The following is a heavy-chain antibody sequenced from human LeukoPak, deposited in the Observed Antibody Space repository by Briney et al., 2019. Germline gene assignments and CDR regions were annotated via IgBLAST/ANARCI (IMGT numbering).Heavy chain of an antibody. D-gene: IGHD3-3*01. CDR3: ARVGDFWSGYQIDP. Sequence: GGSLRLSCAASEFTFSSYSMNWVRQAPGKGLEWVSYISSSSSSISYADSVKGRFTISRDNAKNSLYLQMNSLRAEDTAVYYCARVGDFWSGYQIDPWGQGTLVTVSS. CDR2: ISSSSSSI. J-gene: IGHJ5*02. V-gene: IGHV3-48*04. CDR1: EFTFSSYS.